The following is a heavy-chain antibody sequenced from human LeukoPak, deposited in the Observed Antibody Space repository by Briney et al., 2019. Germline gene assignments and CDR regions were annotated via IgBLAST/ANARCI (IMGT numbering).Heavy chain of an antibody. CDR2: LYFSGTT. D-gene: IGHD4-17*01. Sequence: SQTLSLTCTVSGGSINSASHYWGWIRQPADKVLEWIGRLYFSGTTNYNPSLTSRVTISLDTSKNQFSLKLSSVTAADTAVYYCARETTAHGYFDYWGQGTLVTVSS. J-gene: IGHJ4*02. V-gene: IGHV4-61*02. CDR1: GGSINSASHY. CDR3: ARETTAHGYFDY.